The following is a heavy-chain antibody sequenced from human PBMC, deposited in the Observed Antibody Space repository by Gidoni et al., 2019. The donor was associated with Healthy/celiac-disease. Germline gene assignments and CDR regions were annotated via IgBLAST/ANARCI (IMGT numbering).Heavy chain of an antibody. V-gene: IGHV3-53*04. D-gene: IGHD1-26*01. CDR3: ARVVVAQSGSYDY. CDR2: IYSGGST. Sequence: EVQLVESGGGLVQPGGSLRLSCAASGFPVSSNYMSWVRQAPGKGLEWVSVIYSGGSTYYADSVKGRFTISRHNSKNTLYLQMNSLRAEDTAVYYCARVVVAQSGSYDYWGQGTLVTVSS. J-gene: IGHJ4*02. CDR1: GFPVSSNY.